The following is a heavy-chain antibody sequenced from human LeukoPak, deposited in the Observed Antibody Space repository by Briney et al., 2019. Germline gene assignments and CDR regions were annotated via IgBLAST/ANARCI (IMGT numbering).Heavy chain of an antibody. V-gene: IGHV1-46*03. CDR3: ARDYSSTSWGWFDP. CDR1: GYTFTSYY. D-gene: IGHD2-2*01. Sequence: ASVKLSCKASGYTFTSYYMHWVRQAPGQGLEWMGIINPSGGSTSYAQKFQGRVTMTRDTSTSTVYIELSNIRSEDTAVYYCARDYSSTSWGWFDPWGQGTLVTVSS. CDR2: INPSGGST. J-gene: IGHJ5*02.